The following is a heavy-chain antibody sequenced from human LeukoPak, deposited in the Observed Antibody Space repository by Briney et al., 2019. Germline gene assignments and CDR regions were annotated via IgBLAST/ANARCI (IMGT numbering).Heavy chain of an antibody. V-gene: IGHV4-34*01. J-gene: IGHJ4*02. Sequence: SETLSLSCAVYSGSFSGYYWSWIRQPPGKGLEWIGQINHSGSTNYNPSLKSRVTISVDTSKNQFSLKLSSVTAADTAVYYCARLGRGWFRTAYFDYWGQGTLVTVSS. CDR3: ARLGRGWFRTAYFDY. D-gene: IGHD6-19*01. CDR2: INHSGST. CDR1: SGSFSGYY.